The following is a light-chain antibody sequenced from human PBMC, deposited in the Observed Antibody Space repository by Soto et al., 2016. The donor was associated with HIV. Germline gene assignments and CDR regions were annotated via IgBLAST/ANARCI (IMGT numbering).Light chain of an antibody. V-gene: IGKV1-5*03. J-gene: IGKJ2*01. CDR1: QSFSSW. Sequence: DTQMTQSPSTLSASIGDRVTITCRASQSFSSWLAWYQQKPGKAPKLLMSATSVLESGVPSRFSGSGSGTEFTLTISSLQPEDFATYYCQQYENYPYTFGQGTKLEIK. CDR3: QQYENYPYT. CDR2: ATS.